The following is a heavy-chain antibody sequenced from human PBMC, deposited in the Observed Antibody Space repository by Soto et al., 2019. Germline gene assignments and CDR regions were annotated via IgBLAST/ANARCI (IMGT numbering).Heavy chain of an antibody. CDR1: GFTFSSYG. Sequence: PGGSLRLSCAASGFTFSSYGMHWVRQAPGKGLVWVAVMSYDGNNKYYADSVKGRFTISRDNSKNTLYLQMNSLRAEDTAVYYCAKGDRIAAAGHFDYWGQGTLVTVSS. CDR2: MSYDGNNK. V-gene: IGHV3-30*18. J-gene: IGHJ4*02. CDR3: AKGDRIAAAGHFDY. D-gene: IGHD6-13*01.